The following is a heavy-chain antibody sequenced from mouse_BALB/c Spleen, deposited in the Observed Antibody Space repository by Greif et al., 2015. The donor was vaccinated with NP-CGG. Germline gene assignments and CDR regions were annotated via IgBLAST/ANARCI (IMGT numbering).Heavy chain of an antibody. V-gene: IGHV1S22*01. Sequence: LQQSGSELVRPGASVKLSCKASGYTFTSYWMHWVKQRPGQGLEWIGNIYPGSGSTNYDEKFKSKATLTVDTSSSTAYMQLSSLTSEDSAVYYCTRLSDYWGQGTTLTVSS. CDR2: IYPGSGST. CDR3: TRLSDY. CDR1: GYTFTSYW. J-gene: IGHJ2*01.